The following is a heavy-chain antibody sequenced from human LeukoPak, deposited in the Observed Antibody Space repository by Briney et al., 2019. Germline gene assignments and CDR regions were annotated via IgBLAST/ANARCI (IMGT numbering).Heavy chain of an antibody. Sequence: GGSLRLSCAASGFTFSSYGMHWVRQAPGKGLEWVAFIRYDGSNKYYADSVKGRFTISRDNSKNTPSLQMNSLRAEDTAVYYCAKDGCSSTSCYYFDYWGQGTLVTASS. CDR2: IRYDGSNK. J-gene: IGHJ4*02. D-gene: IGHD2-2*01. V-gene: IGHV3-30*02. CDR1: GFTFSSYG. CDR3: AKDGCSSTSCYYFDY.